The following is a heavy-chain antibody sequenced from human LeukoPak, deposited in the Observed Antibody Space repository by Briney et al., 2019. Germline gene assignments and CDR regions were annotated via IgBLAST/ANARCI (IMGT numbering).Heavy chain of an antibody. Sequence: GGSLRLSXAASGFTFSSYLMSWVRQAPGKGLEWVAYIKPDGSEKYYVDTVKGRFTISRDNAKNSLYLQMNSLRAEDTAVYYCARDFYDSSGYYHGGYWGQGTLVTVSA. CDR1: GFTFSSYL. V-gene: IGHV3-7*01. CDR2: IKPDGSEK. D-gene: IGHD3-22*01. CDR3: ARDFYDSSGYYHGGY. J-gene: IGHJ4*02.